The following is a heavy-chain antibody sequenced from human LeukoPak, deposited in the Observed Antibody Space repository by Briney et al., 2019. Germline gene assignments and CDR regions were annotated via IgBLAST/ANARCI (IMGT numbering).Heavy chain of an antibody. Sequence: PGGSLRLSCAASGFTFSSYGMHWVRQAPGKGPEWVAVIWYDGSNKYYADSVKGRFTISRDNSKNTLYLQMNSLRAEDTAVYYCARGPSYYDILTGYSAFDYWGQGTLVTVSS. CDR1: GFTFSSYG. J-gene: IGHJ4*02. V-gene: IGHV3-33*01. CDR2: IWYDGSNK. CDR3: ARGPSYYDILTGYSAFDY. D-gene: IGHD3-9*01.